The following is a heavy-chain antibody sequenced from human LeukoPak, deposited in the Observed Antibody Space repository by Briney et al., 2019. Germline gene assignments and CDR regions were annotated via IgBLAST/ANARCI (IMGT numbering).Heavy chain of an antibody. CDR1: GFTFSGYE. D-gene: IGHD3-3*01. J-gene: IGHJ4*02. Sequence: GGSLRLSCAASGFTFSGYEMNWVRQAPGKGLEWVSYISSSGSTIYYADSVKGRFTISRDNAKNSLYLQMNSLRAEDTAVYYCARGLLSDYDFWSGYPYYFDYWGQGTLVTVSS. CDR3: ARGLLSDYDFWSGYPYYFDY. CDR2: ISSSGSTI. V-gene: IGHV3-48*03.